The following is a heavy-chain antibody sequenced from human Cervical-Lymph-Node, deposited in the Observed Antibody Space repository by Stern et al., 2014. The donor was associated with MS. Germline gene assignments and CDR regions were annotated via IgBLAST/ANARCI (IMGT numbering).Heavy chain of an antibody. CDR2: ISSGGSNI. J-gene: IGHJ6*02. Sequence: VQLLESGGGLVKPGGSLRLSCAASGFTFSDYFMTWIRQAPGKGLEWVAYISSGGSNIYYADSVKGRFTVSRDNANNSLDLQMHSLRAEDTAVYYCARCNVPRKAYSMDVWGQGTTVTVSS. D-gene: IGHD2/OR15-2a*01. CDR3: ARCNVPRKAYSMDV. V-gene: IGHV3-11*01. CDR1: GFTFSDYF.